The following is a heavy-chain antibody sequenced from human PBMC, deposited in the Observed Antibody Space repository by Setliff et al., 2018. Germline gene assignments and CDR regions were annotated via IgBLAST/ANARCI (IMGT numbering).Heavy chain of an antibody. CDR1: GGSFSDYY. D-gene: IGHD3-3*01. CDR2: INQSGNT. J-gene: IGHJ4*02. V-gene: IGHV4-34*01. CDR3: RFWSSYYKNDY. Sequence: SETLSLTCTVYGGSFSDYYWGWIRQSPGKRPEWIAEINQSGNTNYNPSLNSRVSVSVDTPTNQFSLKVFSVTAADTAVYYCRFWSSYYKNDYWAQGALGTVS.